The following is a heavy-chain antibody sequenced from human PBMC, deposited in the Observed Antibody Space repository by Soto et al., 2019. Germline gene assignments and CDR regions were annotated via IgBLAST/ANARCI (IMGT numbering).Heavy chain of an antibody. CDR2: INRDGNEK. Sequence: GGSLRLSCAASGFTFSSYWMSWVRQAPGKGLQWVANINRDGNEKYYVDSLKGRFTISRDNAENSLYLQMNTLRAEDTAVYYCARAPDGSGSYYYFDGWGQGTLVTVSS. D-gene: IGHD3-22*01. V-gene: IGHV3-7*03. CDR3: ARAPDGSGSYYYFDG. CDR1: GFTFSSYW. J-gene: IGHJ4*02.